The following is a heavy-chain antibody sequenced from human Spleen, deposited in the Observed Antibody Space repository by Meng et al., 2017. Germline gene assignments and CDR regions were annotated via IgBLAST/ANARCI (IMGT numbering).Heavy chain of an antibody. J-gene: IGHJ3*02. CDR3: ARGYSHDREGAFDI. CDR2: INPKSGDT. V-gene: IGHV1-2*06. Sequence: ASVKVSCKASGYTFPDYWLHWVRRAPGQGLEWMGRINPKSGDTHYAQRFQGRVTMTGDTSISTAYMELSGLRSDDTAMYYCARGYSHDREGAFDIWGQGTMVTVSS. CDR1: GYTFPDYW. D-gene: IGHD5-18*01.